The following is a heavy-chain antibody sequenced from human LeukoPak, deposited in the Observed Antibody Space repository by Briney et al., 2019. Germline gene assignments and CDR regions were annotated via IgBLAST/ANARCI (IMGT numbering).Heavy chain of an antibody. D-gene: IGHD4-11*01. Sequence: PGGSLRLSCAASGFTFSSYAMSWVRQAPGKGLEWVSALSGSGGSSYYADSVKGRFIISRDNSKNTLYLQMNSLRADDTAVYYCAKERQSNGYFDYWGQETLVTVSS. CDR3: AKERQSNGYFDY. V-gene: IGHV3-23*01. J-gene: IGHJ4*02. CDR1: GFTFSSYA. CDR2: LSGSGGSS.